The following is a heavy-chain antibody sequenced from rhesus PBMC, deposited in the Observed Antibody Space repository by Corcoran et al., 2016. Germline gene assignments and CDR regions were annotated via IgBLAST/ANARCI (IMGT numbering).Heavy chain of an antibody. D-gene: IGHD4-17*01. Sequence: QVQLQESGPGLVKPSETLSLTCAVSGGSISDAYYWSWIRQPPGKGLEWIGYIYGSGGGTSYNPTLKNRVTISIDTAKNQFSLKLSSVTAAETAVYYCARDRVTTYGLDSWGQGVVVTVSS. J-gene: IGHJ6*01. CDR2: IYGSGGGT. V-gene: IGHV4-106*01. CDR3: ARDRVTTYGLDS. CDR1: GGSISDAYY.